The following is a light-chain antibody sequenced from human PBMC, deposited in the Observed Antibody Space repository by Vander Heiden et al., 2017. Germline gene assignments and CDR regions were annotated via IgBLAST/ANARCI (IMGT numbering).Light chain of an antibody. Sequence: SYVLTQPPSVSVAHGQTARITCRGNNIGSNSVHGYQQKPGQAPGLVVYDDRDRPSGIPDRYSGSNSGNTATLTISRVEAGEEADYYCQVWDRSSDHVVFGGGTKLTVL. CDR2: DDR. J-gene: IGLJ2*01. V-gene: IGLV3-21*02. CDR3: QVWDRSSDHVV. CDR1: NIGSNS.